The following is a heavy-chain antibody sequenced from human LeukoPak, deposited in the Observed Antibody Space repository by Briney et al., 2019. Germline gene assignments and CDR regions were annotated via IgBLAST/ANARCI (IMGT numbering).Heavy chain of an antibody. CDR1: GYSFTSYW. Sequence: GESLKISCKGSGYSFTSYWIGWVRQMPAKGLEWMGIIYPGDSEPRYSPSFQGQVTTPADKAISTAYLQWSSLKASDTAMYYCARLPPGIAAAGNPFQYWGQGTLVTVSS. J-gene: IGHJ1*01. CDR3: ARLPPGIAAAGNPFQY. D-gene: IGHD6-13*01. V-gene: IGHV5-51*01. CDR2: IYPGDSEP.